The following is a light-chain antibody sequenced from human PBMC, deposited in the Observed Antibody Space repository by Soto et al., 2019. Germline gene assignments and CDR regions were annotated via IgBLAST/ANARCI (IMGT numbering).Light chain of an antibody. CDR1: QSVGNN. CDR2: ATS. Sequence: EIVLTQSPATLSVSPGERATLSCRASQSVGNNFDWYQQKPGQAPRLLIFATSPRATGVPARFSGSGYGTEFTLTISSLPSEDFALYYCQQYGDWPLTFGGGAKVEIE. J-gene: IGKJ4*01. V-gene: IGKV3-15*01. CDR3: QQYGDWPLT.